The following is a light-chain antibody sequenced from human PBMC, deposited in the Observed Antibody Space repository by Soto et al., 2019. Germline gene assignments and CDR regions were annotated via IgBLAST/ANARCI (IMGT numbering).Light chain of an antibody. CDR1: SSDVGSYNL. V-gene: IGLV2-23*02. CDR2: EVN. CDR3: CSYAPSSAR. Sequence: QSVLTQPASVSGSPGQSITISCTGTSSDVGSYNLVSWYQQHPGKAPKLIIYEVNKGPSGVSNRFSGSKSGNTASLTISGLQTEDEADYYCCSYAPSSARFGTGTKVTVL. J-gene: IGLJ1*01.